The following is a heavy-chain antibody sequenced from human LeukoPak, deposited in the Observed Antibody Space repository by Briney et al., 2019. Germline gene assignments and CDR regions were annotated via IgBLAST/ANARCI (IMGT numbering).Heavy chain of an antibody. CDR3: ARDGGRYVDWLLQEY. CDR2: IYTSGST. Sequence: SETLSLTCTVSGGSISSYYWSWIRQPAGKGLEWIGRIYTSGSTNYNPSLKSRLTISVDTSKNQFSLKLTSVTAADTAVYYCARDGGRYVDWLLQEYWGQGTLVTVSS. V-gene: IGHV4-4*07. D-gene: IGHD3-9*01. J-gene: IGHJ4*02. CDR1: GGSISSYY.